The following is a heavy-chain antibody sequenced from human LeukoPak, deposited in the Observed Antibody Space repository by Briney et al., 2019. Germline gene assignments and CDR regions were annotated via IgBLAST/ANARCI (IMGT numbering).Heavy chain of an antibody. V-gene: IGHV1-46*01. D-gene: IGHD2-15*01. J-gene: IGHJ6*02. CDR3: ARDWAKVDYGMDV. Sequence: GASVKVSCKASGYTFTSYYKHWVRQAPGQGLEWMGIINPSGGSTSYAQKFQGRVTMTRDTSTSTVYMELSSLRSEDTAVYYCARDWAKVDYGMDVWGQGTTVTVSS. CDR1: GYTFTSYY. CDR2: INPSGGST.